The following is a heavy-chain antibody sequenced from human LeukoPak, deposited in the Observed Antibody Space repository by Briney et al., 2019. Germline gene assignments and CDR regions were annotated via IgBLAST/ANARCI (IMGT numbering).Heavy chain of an antibody. CDR3: ARNASDSGTSYFDY. CDR2: IYYSGST. Sequence: PSETLSLTCTVSGGSISSSSYYWGWIRQPPGKGLEWIGSIYYSGSTSYNPSLKSRVTISVDTSMNQFSLKLGSVTAADTAVYYCARNASDSGTSYFDYWGQGTLVTVSS. J-gene: IGHJ4*02. CDR1: GGSISSSSYY. D-gene: IGHD1-26*01. V-gene: IGHV4-39*01.